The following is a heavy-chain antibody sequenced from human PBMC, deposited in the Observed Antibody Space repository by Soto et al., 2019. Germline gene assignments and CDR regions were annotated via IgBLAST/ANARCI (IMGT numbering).Heavy chain of an antibody. CDR1: GYTFTSYG. CDR3: ARGDYDYVWGSWTSFDY. Sequence: GASVKVSCKASGYTFTSYGISWVRQAPGQGLEWMGWISAYNGNTNYAQKLQGRVTMTTDTSTSTAYMELRSLRSDDTAVYYCARGDYDYVWGSWTSFDYWGQGTLVTVSS. J-gene: IGHJ4*02. V-gene: IGHV1-18*01. D-gene: IGHD3-16*01. CDR2: ISAYNGNT.